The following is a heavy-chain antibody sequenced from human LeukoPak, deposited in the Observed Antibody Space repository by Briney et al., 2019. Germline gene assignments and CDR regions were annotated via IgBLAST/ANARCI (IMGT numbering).Heavy chain of an antibody. J-gene: IGHJ4*02. D-gene: IGHD3-9*01. CDR2: IYYSGST. CDR3: ARGYDILTGPTSFDY. V-gene: IGHV4-31*03. Sequence: PSQTLSLTCTVSGGSISSGGYYWSWIRQHPGKGLEWIGYIYYSGSTYYNPSLKSRVTISVDTSKNQFSLKLSSVTAADTAAYYCARGYDILTGPTSFDYWRQGTLVTVSS. CDR1: GGSISSGGYY.